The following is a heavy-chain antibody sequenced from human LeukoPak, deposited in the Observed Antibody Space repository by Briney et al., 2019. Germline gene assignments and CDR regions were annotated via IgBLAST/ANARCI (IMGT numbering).Heavy chain of an antibody. CDR3: ARVGATWNFQH. CDR1: GFSFSSYW. D-gene: IGHD1-26*01. V-gene: IGHV3-7*02. Sequence: PGGSLRLSCAASGFSFSSYWMSWVRQAPGIGLEWVANINLDGSEKYCLDSVRGRFTISRDNANKSLYLQMNSLRDEDTAVYYCARVGATWNFQHWGQGALVTVSS. J-gene: IGHJ1*01. CDR2: INLDGSEK.